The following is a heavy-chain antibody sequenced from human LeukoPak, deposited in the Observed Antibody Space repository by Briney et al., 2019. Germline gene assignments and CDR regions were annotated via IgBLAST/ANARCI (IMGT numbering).Heavy chain of an antibody. V-gene: IGHV4-59*08. D-gene: IGHD6-19*01. CDR3: ARHGSDWTFDY. Sequence: SETLSLTCTVSGGSISSYYWSWIRQPPGKGLEWIGFIDYSGSTNYNPSLKSRVTISVDTSKNQFSLKLSSVTAADTAVYYCARHGSDWTFDYWGQGTLVTVSS. CDR1: GGSISSYY. CDR2: IDYSGST. J-gene: IGHJ4*02.